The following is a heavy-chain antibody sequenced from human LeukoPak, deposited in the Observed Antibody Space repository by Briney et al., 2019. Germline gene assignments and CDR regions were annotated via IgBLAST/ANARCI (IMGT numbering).Heavy chain of an antibody. CDR2: ISAYNGNT. Sequence: ASVKVSCKASGYTFTSYGISWVRQAPGQGLDWMGWISAYNGNTNYAQKLQGRVTMTTDTSTSTAYMELRSLRSDDTAVYYCAREQEFRGIAAAGLDYWGQGTLVTVSS. D-gene: IGHD6-13*01. CDR1: GYTFTSYG. J-gene: IGHJ4*02. CDR3: AREQEFRGIAAAGLDY. V-gene: IGHV1-18*01.